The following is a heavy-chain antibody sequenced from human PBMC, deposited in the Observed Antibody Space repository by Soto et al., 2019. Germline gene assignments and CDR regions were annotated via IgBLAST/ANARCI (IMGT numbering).Heavy chain of an antibody. D-gene: IGHD2-2*02. V-gene: IGHV1-18*01. CDR3: ARARLYQPLLYPMGWFDP. Sequence: ASVKVSCKASGYTFTSYGISWVRQAPGQGLEWMGWISAYNGNTNYAQKLQGRVTMTTDTSTSTAYMELRSLRSDDTAVYYCARARLYQPLLYPMGWFDPWGQGTLVTVSS. CDR2: ISAYNGNT. J-gene: IGHJ5*02. CDR1: GYTFTSYG.